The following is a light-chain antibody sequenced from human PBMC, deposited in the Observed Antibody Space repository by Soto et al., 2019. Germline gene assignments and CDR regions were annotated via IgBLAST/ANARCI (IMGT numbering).Light chain of an antibody. CDR2: DAS. CDR1: QSISSW. V-gene: IGKV1-5*01. Sequence: DIQVTHYPSTRSASVGDRVPITCRSSQSISSWLAWSQQKPGKAPKLLIYDASSLESGVPSRGSGSGSGTEFTLTISSLQPDDFETDDCQQYNRFPYTFGQGTRLEIK. J-gene: IGKJ2*01. CDR3: QQYNRFPYT.